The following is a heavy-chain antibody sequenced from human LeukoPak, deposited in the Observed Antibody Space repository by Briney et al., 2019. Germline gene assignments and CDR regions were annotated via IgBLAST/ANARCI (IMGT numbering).Heavy chain of an antibody. V-gene: IGHV3-21*01. J-gene: IGHJ4*02. Sequence: PGGSLRLSCAASGFTFSSYSMNWVRQAPGKGLEWVSSISSSSSYIYYADSVKGRFTISRDNAKNSLYLQMDSLRAEDTAVYYCARDYYDSSGYYLGLYDYWGQGTLVTVSS. CDR3: ARDYYDSSGYYLGLYDY. D-gene: IGHD3-22*01. CDR2: ISSSSSYI. CDR1: GFTFSSYS.